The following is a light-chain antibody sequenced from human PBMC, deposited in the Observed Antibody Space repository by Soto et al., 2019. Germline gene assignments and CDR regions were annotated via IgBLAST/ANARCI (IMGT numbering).Light chain of an antibody. CDR3: QQRSNWPVT. Sequence: EIVLTQSPATLSLSPGERATLSCRASQSVSSYLAWYQQKPGQAPRLLIYDASSRATGIPARFSASGSGTDFTLTISILEPDDFVVYYCQQRSNWPVTFGQGTRLEIK. V-gene: IGKV3-11*01. CDR2: DAS. CDR1: QSVSSY. J-gene: IGKJ5*01.